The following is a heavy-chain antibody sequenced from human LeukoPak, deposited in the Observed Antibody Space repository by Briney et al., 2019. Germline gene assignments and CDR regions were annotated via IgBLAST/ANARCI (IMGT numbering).Heavy chain of an antibody. J-gene: IGHJ3*02. CDR2: LYHSGST. CDR3: ARRYYYDSSAYSDAFDI. CDR1: GYSISRGYY. Sequence: SETLSLTCAVSGYSISRGYYWGWIRQPPGKGLEWIGNLYHSGSTYYNPSLKSRVTISVDTSKNQFSLKLSSVTAADTAVYYCARRYYYDSSAYSDAFDIWGQGTMVTVSS. D-gene: IGHD3-22*01. V-gene: IGHV4-38-2*01.